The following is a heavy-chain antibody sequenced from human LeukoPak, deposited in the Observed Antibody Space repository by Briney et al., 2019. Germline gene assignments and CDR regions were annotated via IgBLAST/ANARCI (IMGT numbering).Heavy chain of an antibody. CDR2: ISSNGGST. CDR1: GFTFSSYA. J-gene: IGHJ4*02. D-gene: IGHD2-2*01. V-gene: IGHV3-64D*09. Sequence: GGSLRLSCSASGFTFSSYAMHWVRQAPGKGLEYVSAISSNGGSTYYADSVKGRFTISRDNSKNTLYLQMSSLRAEDTAVYYCVLSGYCSSTNCPTPSGFIDYWGQGTLVTVSS. CDR3: VLSGYCSSTNCPTPSGFIDY.